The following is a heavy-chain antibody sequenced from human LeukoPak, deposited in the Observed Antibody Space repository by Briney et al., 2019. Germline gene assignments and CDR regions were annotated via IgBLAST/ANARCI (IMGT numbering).Heavy chain of an antibody. CDR1: GGSISSYY. V-gene: IGHV4-59*08. CDR3: ASSSQYYDYVWGSYRPYYFDY. J-gene: IGHJ4*02. D-gene: IGHD3-16*02. CDR2: IYYSGST. Sequence: PSETLSLTCTVSGGSISSYYWSWIRQPPGKGLEWIGYIYYSGSTNYNPSLKSRVTISVGTSKNQFSLKLSSVTAADTAVYYCASSSQYYDYVWGSYRPYYFDYWGQGTLVTVSS.